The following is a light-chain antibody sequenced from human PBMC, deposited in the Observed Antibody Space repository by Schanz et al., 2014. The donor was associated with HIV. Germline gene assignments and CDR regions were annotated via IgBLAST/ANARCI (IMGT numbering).Light chain of an antibody. J-gene: IGKJ2*01. CDR3: QQRSNWPRYT. CDR2: DAS. CDR1: QSVSTY. V-gene: IGKV3-11*01. Sequence: EIVLTQSPGSLSLSPGGRATLSCRASQSVSTYLAWYQHRPGQAPRLLIYDASNRATGIPARFSGSGSGTDFTLTISSLEPEDIAVYFCQQRSNWPRYTFGQGTRLEIK.